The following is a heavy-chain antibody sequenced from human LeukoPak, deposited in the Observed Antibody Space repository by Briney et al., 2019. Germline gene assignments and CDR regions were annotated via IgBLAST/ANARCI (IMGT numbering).Heavy chain of an antibody. CDR2: ISAYNGNT. CDR1: GYTFTSYG. CDR3: ASSSMVRAPYYYMDV. J-gene: IGHJ6*03. V-gene: IGHV1-18*01. Sequence: ASVKVSCKASGYTFTSYGISWVRQAPGQGLEWMGWISAYNGNTNYAQKLQGRVTMTTDTSTSTAYMELRSLRSDDTAVYYCASSSMVRAPYYYMDVWGKGTTVTVSS. D-gene: IGHD3-10*01.